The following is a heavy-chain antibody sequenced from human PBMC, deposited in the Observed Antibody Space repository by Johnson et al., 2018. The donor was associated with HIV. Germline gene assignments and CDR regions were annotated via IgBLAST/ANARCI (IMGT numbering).Heavy chain of an antibody. CDR2: IRSKGNTYAT. CDR3: ARAEGDYYDSGGGGPDAFDI. V-gene: IGHV3-73*01. J-gene: IGHJ3*02. CDR1: GFTFSGSA. D-gene: IGHD3-22*01. Sequence: VQLVESGGGLVQPGGSLKLACSASGFTFSGSALHWVRQASGKGLEWVGLIRSKGNTYATVYSASLKGRFTISRDNSKNTLYHQMNSLRAEDTAVYYCARAEGDYYDSGGGGPDAFDIWGQGTMVTVSS.